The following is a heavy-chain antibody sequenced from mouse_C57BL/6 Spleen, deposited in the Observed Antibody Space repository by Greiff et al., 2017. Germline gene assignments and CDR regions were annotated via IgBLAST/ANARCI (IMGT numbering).Heavy chain of an antibody. D-gene: IGHD2-2*01. CDR3: ARYYGYDEDAMDY. CDR1: GYSFTSYY. CDR2: IYPGSGNT. J-gene: IGHJ4*01. Sequence: QVQLQQSGPELVKPGASVKISCKASGYSFTSYYIHWVKQRPGQGLEWIGWIYPGSGNTKYNEKFKGKATLTADTSSSTAYMQLSSLTSEDSAVYYCARYYGYDEDAMDYWCQGTSVTVSS. V-gene: IGHV1-66*01.